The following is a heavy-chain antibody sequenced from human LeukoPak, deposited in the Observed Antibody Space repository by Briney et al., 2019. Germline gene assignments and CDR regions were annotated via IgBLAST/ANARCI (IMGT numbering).Heavy chain of an antibody. CDR1: GYSISSGYY. CDR2: IYHSGRT. V-gene: IGHV4-38-2*02. D-gene: IGHD5-18*01. J-gene: IGHJ4*02. CDR3: ARVFPGGYSYGTRTQIDY. Sequence: SETLSLTCTVSGYSISSGYYWGWIRQPPGKGLEWIGSIYHSGRTFYNPSLKSRVTMSVDTSKNQFSLKLRSVTAADTAVYYCARVFPGGYSYGTRTQIDYWGQGTLVTVSS.